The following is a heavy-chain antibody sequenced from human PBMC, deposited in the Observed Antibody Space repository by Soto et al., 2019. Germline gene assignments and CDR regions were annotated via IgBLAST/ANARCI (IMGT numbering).Heavy chain of an antibody. CDR1: GGSIRSDY. D-gene: IGHD5-12*01. V-gene: IGHV4-59*01. Sequence: PSETLSLTCTVSGGSIRSDYWSWIRQPPGKGLEWIGYIYYSGNTKYNPSLKSRVTISIDTSKNQFSLKLRSVTAADTAVYYCARDKPLSGYDDYFDYWGQGTLVTVSS. J-gene: IGHJ4*02. CDR2: IYYSGNT. CDR3: ARDKPLSGYDDYFDY.